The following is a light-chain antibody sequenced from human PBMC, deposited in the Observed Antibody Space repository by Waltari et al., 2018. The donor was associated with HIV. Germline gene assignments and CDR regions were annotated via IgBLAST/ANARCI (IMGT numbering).Light chain of an antibody. J-gene: IGLJ2*01. V-gene: IGLV2-23*01. CDR1: SSDVGSYNL. Sequence: QSALTQPASVSGSPGQSITISCTGTSSDVGSYNLVSWYQQHPGKAPKLMIYEGSKRPSGVSKRFSGSKSGNTASLTISGLQAEDEADYYCCSYAGSSTFRKVFGGGTKLTVL. CDR2: EGS. CDR3: CSYAGSSTFRKV.